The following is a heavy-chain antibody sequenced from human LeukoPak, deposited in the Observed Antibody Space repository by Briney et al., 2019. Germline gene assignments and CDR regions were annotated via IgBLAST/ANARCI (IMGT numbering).Heavy chain of an antibody. Sequence: SVTVSCKASGGTFSSYAISWVRQAPGQGLEWMGRIIPILGIANYAQKFQGRVTITADKSTSTAYMELSSLRSEDTAVYYCARSGQLWSVFDYWGQGTLVTVSS. J-gene: IGHJ4*02. V-gene: IGHV1-69*04. CDR2: IIPILGIA. CDR3: ARSGQLWSVFDY. CDR1: GGTFSSYA. D-gene: IGHD5-18*01.